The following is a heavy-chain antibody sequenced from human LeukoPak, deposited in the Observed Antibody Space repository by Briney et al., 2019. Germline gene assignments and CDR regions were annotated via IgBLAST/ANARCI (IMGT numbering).Heavy chain of an antibody. Sequence: PSETLSLTCTVSGGSISSSKYYWGWIRQPPGKGLEWIGSVYYSGSTYYTPSLKSRVTISIDASKNQFSLTLSSVTAADTAVYYCARSGLYCSGGSCYDIHNWFDPWGQGTLVTVSS. CDR3: ARSGLYCSGGSCYDIHNWFDP. CDR2: VYYSGST. V-gene: IGHV4-39*01. CDR1: GGSISSSKYY. D-gene: IGHD2-15*01. J-gene: IGHJ5*02.